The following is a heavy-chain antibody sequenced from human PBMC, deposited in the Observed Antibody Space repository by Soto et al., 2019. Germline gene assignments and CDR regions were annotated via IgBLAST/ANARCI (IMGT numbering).Heavy chain of an antibody. J-gene: IGHJ6*03. V-gene: IGHV4-39*01. CDR3: ARHVVVTAAAGSYMDV. CDR2: IYYSGST. D-gene: IGHD6-13*01. Sequence: QLQLQESGPGLVKPSETLSLTCTVSGGSISSSSYYWGWIRQPPGKGLEWIGSIYYSGSTYYNPSLKSRVTISVDTSKKQFALKLSSVTAADTAVYYCARHVVVTAAAGSYMDVWGKGTTVTVSS. CDR1: GGSISSSSYY.